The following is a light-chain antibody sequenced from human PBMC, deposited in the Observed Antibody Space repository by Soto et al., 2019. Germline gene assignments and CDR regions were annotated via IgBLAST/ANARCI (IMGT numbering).Light chain of an antibody. Sequence: SYELTQPASVSVAPGQTARISCGGNKIETKTVFWYQQKPGQAPVVVVSDDSVRPSGIPERFSGSNSGGTATLSIIGVEAGDEADYYCQVWDSLSDHHVFGPGTKVTVL. V-gene: IGLV3-21*02. CDR3: QVWDSLSDHHV. CDR1: KIETKT. J-gene: IGLJ1*01. CDR2: DDS.